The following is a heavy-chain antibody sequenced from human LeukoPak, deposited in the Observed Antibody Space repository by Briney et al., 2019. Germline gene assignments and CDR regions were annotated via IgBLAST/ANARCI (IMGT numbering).Heavy chain of an antibody. Sequence: PGGSLRLSCAASGFTFSSYAMSWVRQPPGKWLEWVSAISGSGGSTYYADSVKGRFTISRDNSKNTLYLQMNSLRAEDTAVYYCARPYYDILTGYYIWGQGTLVTVSS. J-gene: IGHJ4*02. V-gene: IGHV3-23*01. CDR2: ISGSGGST. D-gene: IGHD3-9*01. CDR1: GFTFSSYA. CDR3: ARPYYDILTGYYI.